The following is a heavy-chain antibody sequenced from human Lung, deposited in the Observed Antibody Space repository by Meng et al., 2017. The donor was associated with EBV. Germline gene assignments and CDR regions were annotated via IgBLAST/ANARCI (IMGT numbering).Heavy chain of an antibody. CDR1: GYTFTTYD. J-gene: IGHJ4*02. CDR2: MNPNSGNT. D-gene: IGHD6-19*01. CDR3: ARDPSNTSGRYAYFDY. Sequence: QLQLVQSGAEVKKPGASVRVSCKASGYTFTTYDMKWVRQATGQGLEWMVWMNPNSGNTGCAQKFQGRVTMARNTSKSSAYMELRSLRSEDTAVYYCARDPSNTSGRYAYFDYWGQGTLVTVFS. V-gene: IGHV1-8*01.